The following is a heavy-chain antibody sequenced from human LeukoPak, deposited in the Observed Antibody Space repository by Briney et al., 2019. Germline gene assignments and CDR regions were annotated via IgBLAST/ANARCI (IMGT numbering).Heavy chain of an antibody. CDR1: GFTFSSYS. D-gene: IGHD6-19*01. CDR2: ISSCSSYI. Sequence: GGSLRLSCTASGFTFSSYSMNWVRQAPGKGLEWVSSISSCSSYIYYADSVKGRFTISRDNAKNSLYLQMNSLRAEDTAVYYCARGPMWSSGWYRDYYFDYWGQGTLVTVSS. J-gene: IGHJ4*02. V-gene: IGHV3-21*01. CDR3: ARGPMWSSGWYRDYYFDY.